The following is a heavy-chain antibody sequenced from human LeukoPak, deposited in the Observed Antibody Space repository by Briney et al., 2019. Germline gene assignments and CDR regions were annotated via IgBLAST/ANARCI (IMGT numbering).Heavy chain of an antibody. CDR3: ARDLAYSRLDY. V-gene: IGHV3-7*01. J-gene: IGHJ4*02. CDR2: INPDGNMK. CDR1: GLTFSSSW. Sequence: GGSLRLSCAVSGLTFSSSWMDWVRQAPGKGLEWVASINPDGNMKYSADSVKGRFTISRDNAENSLYLQMNSLRVEDTAFYYCARDLAYSRLDYWGQGMLVTVSS. D-gene: IGHD5-18*01.